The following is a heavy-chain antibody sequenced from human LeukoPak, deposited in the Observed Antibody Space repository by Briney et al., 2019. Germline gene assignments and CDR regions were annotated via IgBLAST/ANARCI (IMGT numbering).Heavy chain of an antibody. CDR1: GGSCDDCY. CDR2: IHPHGMF. D-gene: IGHD5-24*01. V-gene: IGHV4-34*01. CDR3: ARGRDRSKAGDH. Sequence: SETLSLTYAAYGGSCDDCYCSWIRQPPGKGLEWIGEIHPHGMFYYNSSLMSRVTISIDTSKTQFSLRLTSVTATDTAFYYCARGRDRSKAGDHWGQGSLVTVSS. J-gene: IGHJ4*02.